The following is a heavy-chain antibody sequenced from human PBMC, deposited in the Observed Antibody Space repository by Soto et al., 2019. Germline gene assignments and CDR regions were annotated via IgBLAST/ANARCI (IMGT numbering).Heavy chain of an antibody. CDR1: GFTFSSYW. CDR3: AGEGRYYDSGGMDV. D-gene: IGHD3-22*01. Sequence: PGGSLRLSCAASGFTFSSYWMSWVRQAPGKGLEWVANIKQDGSEKYYVDSVKGRFTISRDTAKNSLYLQMNSLRAEDTAVYYCAGEGRYYDSGGMDVWGQGTTVTVSS. V-gene: IGHV3-7*01. J-gene: IGHJ6*02. CDR2: IKQDGSEK.